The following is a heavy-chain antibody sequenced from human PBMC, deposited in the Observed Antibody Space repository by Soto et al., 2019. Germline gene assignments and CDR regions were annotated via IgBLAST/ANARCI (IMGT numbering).Heavy chain of an antibody. CDR1: GFTFSSYA. V-gene: IGHV3-23*01. Sequence: GGSLRLSCAASGFTFSSYAMSWVRQAPGKGLEWVSAISGSGGSTYYADSVKGRFTISRDNSKNTLYLQMNSLRAEDTAVYYCAKDGGIAARPGGWFDPWGQGTLVTVSS. CDR3: AKDGGIAARPGGWFDP. D-gene: IGHD6-6*01. J-gene: IGHJ5*02. CDR2: ISGSGGST.